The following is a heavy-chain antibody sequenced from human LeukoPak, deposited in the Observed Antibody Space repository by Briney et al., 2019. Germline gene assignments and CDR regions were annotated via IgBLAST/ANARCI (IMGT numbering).Heavy chain of an antibody. J-gene: IGHJ3*02. CDR3: PTTVYHDSFDI. V-gene: IGHV3-23*01. Sequence: PGGSLRLSCAASGFTFSSYAMSWVRQAPGEGLEWVSAISASGVTTYYADSVKGRFTISRDNSKNTLYFLMNSLRAEDTAVYYCPTTVYHDSFDIWGQGTMVTVSS. D-gene: IGHD4-17*01. CDR1: GFTFSSYA. CDR2: ISASGVTT.